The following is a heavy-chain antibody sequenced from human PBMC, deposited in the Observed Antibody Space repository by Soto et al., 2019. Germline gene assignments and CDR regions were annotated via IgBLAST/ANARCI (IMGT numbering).Heavy chain of an antibody. D-gene: IGHD6-19*01. Sequence: QVQLVESGGGVVQPGRSLRLSCAASGFTFSSYGMHWVRQAPGKGLEWVAVISYDGRNKYYADAVKGRFTISRDNSKNTLYLQMSSLRAEDRAVYYCVKDGSSGWPYFYDMDVWGQGPTVTVSS. V-gene: IGHV3-30*18. CDR1: GFTFSSYG. CDR3: VKDGSSGWPYFYDMDV. CDR2: ISYDGRNK. J-gene: IGHJ6*02.